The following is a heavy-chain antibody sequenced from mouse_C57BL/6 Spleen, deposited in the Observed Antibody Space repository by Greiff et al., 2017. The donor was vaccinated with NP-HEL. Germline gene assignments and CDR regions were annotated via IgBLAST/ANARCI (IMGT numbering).Heavy chain of an antibody. CDR1: GYSITSDY. CDR3: ARGDYGSSYVGYFDV. V-gene: IGHV3-8*01. J-gene: IGHJ1*03. D-gene: IGHD1-1*01. Sequence: VQLKESGPGLAKPSQTLSLTCSVTGYSITSDYWNWIRKFPGNKLEYMGYISYSGSTYYNPSLKSRISITRDTSKNQYYLQLNSVTTEDTATYYCARGDYGSSYVGYFDVWGTGTTVTVSS. CDR2: ISYSGST.